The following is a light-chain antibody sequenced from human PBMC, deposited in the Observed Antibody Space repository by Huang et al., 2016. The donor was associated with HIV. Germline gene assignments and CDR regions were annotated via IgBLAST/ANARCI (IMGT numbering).Light chain of an antibody. CDR3: QQRRNWLT. CDR2: DSS. CDR1: QSITNY. Sequence: EIVLTQSPATLSLSPGERATLSCRASQSITNYLALYQHKPGQAPRLLIYDSSTRATGIPCRFSGSGSGTDFTLTISSLEPEDFAVYYCQQRRNWLTFGGGTKVEIK. J-gene: IGKJ4*01. V-gene: IGKV3-11*01.